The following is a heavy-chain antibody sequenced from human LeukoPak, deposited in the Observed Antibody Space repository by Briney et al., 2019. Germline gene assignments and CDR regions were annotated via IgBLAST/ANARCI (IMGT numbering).Heavy chain of an antibody. D-gene: IGHD3-3*01. Sequence: PSETLPLTCAVSGGSISSSNWWSWVRQPPGKGLEWIGEIYHSGSTNYNPSLKSRVTISVDKSKNQFSLKLSSVTAADTAVYYCARDLLRTYYDFWSGSRYYFDYWGQGTLVTVSS. J-gene: IGHJ4*02. V-gene: IGHV4-4*02. CDR3: ARDLLRTYYDFWSGSRYYFDY. CDR1: GGSISSSNW. CDR2: IYHSGST.